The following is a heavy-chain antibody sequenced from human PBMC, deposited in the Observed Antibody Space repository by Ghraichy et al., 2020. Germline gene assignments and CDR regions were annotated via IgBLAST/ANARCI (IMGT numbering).Heavy chain of an antibody. V-gene: IGHV3-21*01. CDR2: ISSSSFYI. Sequence: GGSLRLSCAASGFTFSSYSMNWVRQAPGKGLEWVSSISSSSFYIYYADSVKGRFTISRDNAKNSLYLQMNSLRAEDTAVYYCARGLYYYDSSGYNEDAFDIWGQGTMVTVSS. J-gene: IGHJ3*02. CDR3: ARGLYYYDSSGYNEDAFDI. CDR1: GFTFSSYS. D-gene: IGHD3-22*01.